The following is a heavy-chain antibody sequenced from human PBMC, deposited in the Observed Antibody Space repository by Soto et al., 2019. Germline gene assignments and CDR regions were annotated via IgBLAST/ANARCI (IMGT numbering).Heavy chain of an antibody. J-gene: IGHJ4*02. CDR2: IIAAITKA. CDR1: GGTFSSYA. V-gene: IGHV1-69*05. CDR3: AKDYYDSSGYSPPPLLFDS. D-gene: IGHD3-22*01. Sequence: ASVKVSCKACGGTFSSYAISWLRQAPGQGLEWMGWIIAAITKAKYAQKFQGRVTITTDQSTSTAYMELSSLRSEDTAVYYCAKDYYDSSGYSPPPLLFDSWGQATLVTVSS.